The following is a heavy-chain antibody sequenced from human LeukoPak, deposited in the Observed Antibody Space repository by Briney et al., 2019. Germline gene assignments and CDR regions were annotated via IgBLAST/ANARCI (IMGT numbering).Heavy chain of an antibody. D-gene: IGHD5-12*01. J-gene: IGHJ4*02. Sequence: RASVKVSCKASGYTFTSYGISWVRQAPGQGLEWMGWISAYNGNTNYAQKLQGRVTMTTDTSISTAYMELSRLRSDDTAVYYCASGGYSGYDKSFDYWGQGTLVTVSS. CDR1: GYTFTSYG. V-gene: IGHV1-18*01. CDR2: ISAYNGNT. CDR3: ASGGYSGYDKSFDY.